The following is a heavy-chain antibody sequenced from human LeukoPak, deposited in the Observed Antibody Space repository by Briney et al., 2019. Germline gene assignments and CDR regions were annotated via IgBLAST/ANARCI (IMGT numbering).Heavy chain of an antibody. Sequence: TQTLSLTCTASGGSISSSDYYWSWIRQPPGKGLEGSGNIDYSGSTYYNPSLKSRVTISLDTSKNQCSLRLTSVTAADTAVYYCARDRWDTSGYYSTFDYWGRGTLVTVSS. CDR3: ARDRWDTSGYYSTFDY. CDR1: GGSISSSDYY. CDR2: IDYSGST. V-gene: IGHV4-30-4*08. J-gene: IGHJ4*02. D-gene: IGHD3-22*01.